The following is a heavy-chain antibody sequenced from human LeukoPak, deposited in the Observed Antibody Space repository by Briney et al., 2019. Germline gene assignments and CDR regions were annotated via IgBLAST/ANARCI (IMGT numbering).Heavy chain of an antibody. D-gene: IGHD6-13*01. J-gene: IGHJ6*02. V-gene: IGHV3-48*03. CDR2: ISSSSGSTI. CDR1: GFTFSSYE. Sequence: PGGSLRPSCAASGFTFSSYEMNWVRQAPGKGLEWVSYISSSSGSTIYYADSVKGRFTISRDNAKNSLYLQMNSLRAEDTAVYYCARPSSSWYLSYYYYGMDVWGQGTTVTVSS. CDR3: ARPSSSWYLSYYYYGMDV.